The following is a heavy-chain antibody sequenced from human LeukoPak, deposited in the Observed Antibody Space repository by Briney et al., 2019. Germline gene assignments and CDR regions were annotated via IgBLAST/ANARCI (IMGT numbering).Heavy chain of an antibody. CDR1: GYTFRRYR. J-gene: IGHJ3*02. D-gene: IGHD5-24*01. V-gene: IGHV3-23*01. CDR3: AEEMAAVTYAFDI. CDR2: ISGSGAHR. Sequence: SGGSLRLSCAPSGYTFRRYRMSWVRQAPGKGLEWVTAISGSGAHRYYADSGKGRFTISKDNSKNTLYLQMNSLRDEDTAVYYCAEEMAAVTYAFDIWGQGTRVTVSS.